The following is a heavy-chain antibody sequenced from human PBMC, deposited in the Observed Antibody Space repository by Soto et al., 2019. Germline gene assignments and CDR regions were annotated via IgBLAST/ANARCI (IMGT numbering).Heavy chain of an antibody. V-gene: IGHV4-34*01. J-gene: IGHJ5*02. CDR2: INHSGST. Sequence: SETLSLTCAVYGRSFSGYYWSWIRQPPGKGLEWIGEINHSGSTNYNPSLKSRVTISVDTSKNQFSLKLSSVTAADTAVYYCARGPRVGPPNWFDPWGQGTLVT. CDR1: GRSFSGYY. CDR3: ARGPRVGPPNWFDP.